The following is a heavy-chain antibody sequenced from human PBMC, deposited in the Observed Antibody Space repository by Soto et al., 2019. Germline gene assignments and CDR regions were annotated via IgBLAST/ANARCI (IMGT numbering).Heavy chain of an antibody. V-gene: IGHV3-53*02. CDR3: ARDWSKFSYNYPYYYAMDA. CDR2: LYSSGTT. Sequence: EVQLVETGGGLIQPGGSLRLSCTVSGFSVTNSYINWVRQAPGKGLEWVSILYSSGTTYYADSVRGRFTVSRDDSKNTLFLHMNSLRAGDTAVYYCARDWSKFSYNYPYYYAMDAWGKGTTVTVSS. CDR1: GFSVTNSY. D-gene: IGHD5-18*01. J-gene: IGHJ6*04.